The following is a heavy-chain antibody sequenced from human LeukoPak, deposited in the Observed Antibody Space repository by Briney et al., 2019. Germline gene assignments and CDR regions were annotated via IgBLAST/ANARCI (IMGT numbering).Heavy chain of an antibody. CDR3: AMGEMEYYDSSGYYLGGD. CDR2: ISYDGSNK. CDR1: GFPFSSYG. V-gene: IGHV3-30*03. D-gene: IGHD3-22*01. Sequence: GGSLRLSCAAYGFPFSSYGMHWVRQAPGKGLEWVAVISYDGSNKYYADSVKGRFTISRDNSKNTLYLQMNSLRAEDTTMYYCAMGEMEYYDSSGYYLGGDWGQGTLVTASS. J-gene: IGHJ4*02.